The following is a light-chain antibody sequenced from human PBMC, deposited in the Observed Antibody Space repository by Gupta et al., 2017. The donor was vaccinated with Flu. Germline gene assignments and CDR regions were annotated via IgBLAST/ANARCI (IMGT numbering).Light chain of an antibody. CDR3: QQYYTPPLT. CDR1: QSVLYSSNNKNY. J-gene: IGKJ4*01. Sequence: GERATINCKSSQSVLYSSNNKNYLAWYQQKPGQPPKLLIYWASTRESGVPDRFSGSGSGTDYTLTISSLQAEDVAVYYCQQYYTPPLTFGGG. CDR2: WAS. V-gene: IGKV4-1*01.